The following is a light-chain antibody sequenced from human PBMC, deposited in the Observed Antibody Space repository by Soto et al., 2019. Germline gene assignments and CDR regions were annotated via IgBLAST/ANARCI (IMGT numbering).Light chain of an antibody. CDR3: QQYDSYST. Sequence: DIQMTQSPSTLSASGGDRVTITCRASQNIRSWMAWYQQKPGKAPRLLIYKASSLQSGVPSRFSGSGSGTEFTLTISSLQPDDSATYYCQQYDSYSTFGGGTKV. CDR1: QNIRSW. CDR2: KAS. V-gene: IGKV1-5*03. J-gene: IGKJ4*01.